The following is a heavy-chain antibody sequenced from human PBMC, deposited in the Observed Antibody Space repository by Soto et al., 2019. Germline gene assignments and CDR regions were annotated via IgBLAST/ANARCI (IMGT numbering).Heavy chain of an antibody. CDR1: GFTRSSSE. J-gene: IGHJ3*02. CDR3: ARGLCCTLDPEFFEN. D-gene: IGHD3-10*02. CDR2: VGSSSNNK. V-gene: IGHV3-48*03. Sequence: GGSLRLSCAASGFTRSSSEMTWVRQAPGKGLERVSYVGSSSNNKYYADSVKGRFTIARDNAKNSVYLQMNSLRAEDTAVYYCARGLCCTLDPEFFENWGQGTMVTVSS.